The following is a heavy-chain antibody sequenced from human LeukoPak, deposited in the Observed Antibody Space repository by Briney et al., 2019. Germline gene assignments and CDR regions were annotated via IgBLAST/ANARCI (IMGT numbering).Heavy chain of an antibody. V-gene: IGHV1-2*02. Sequence: ASVSVSCKASGYTFTAYYIHWVRQAPGQGLEWMGWIYPNSDGTNSAQNFQGRVTMTRDTSTTTAYMELRRLRSDDTAVYYCARGGGSYSGFDYYYYGMDVWGQGTTVTVSS. D-gene: IGHD5-12*01. J-gene: IGHJ6*02. CDR2: IYPNSDGT. CDR3: ARGGGSYSGFDYYYYGMDV. CDR1: GYTFTAYY.